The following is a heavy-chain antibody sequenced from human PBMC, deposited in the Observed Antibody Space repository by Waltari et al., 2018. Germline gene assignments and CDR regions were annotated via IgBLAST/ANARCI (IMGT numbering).Heavy chain of an antibody. CDR3: ARRDRGPFDY. J-gene: IGHJ4*02. CDR2: IYYSGSN. CDR1: GGSISSSSYY. Sequence: QLQLQESGPGLVKPSETLSLTCTVSGGSISSSSYYWGWIRKPPGKGLEWIGSIYYSGSNYYNPSLKSRVTISVDTSKNQFSLKLSSVTAADTAVYYCARRDRGPFDYWGQGTLVTVSS. V-gene: IGHV4-39*01. D-gene: IGHD3-10*01.